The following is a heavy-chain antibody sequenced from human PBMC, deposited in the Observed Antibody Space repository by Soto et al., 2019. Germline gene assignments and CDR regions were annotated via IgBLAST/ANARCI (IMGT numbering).Heavy chain of an antibody. CDR2: TRNKANSYTT. V-gene: IGHV3-72*01. CDR1: GFTFSDHY. J-gene: IGHJ6*02. Sequence: EVQLVESGGGLVQPGGSLRLSCAASGFTFSDHYMDWVRQAPGKGLEWVGRTRNKANSYTTEYAASVKGRFTIGRDDSKHPLYLQMNSLKTEDTAVYYCARGWVNSVTTSYYYHGMDVWGQGTTVTVSS. D-gene: IGHD4-17*01. CDR3: ARGWVNSVTTSYYYHGMDV.